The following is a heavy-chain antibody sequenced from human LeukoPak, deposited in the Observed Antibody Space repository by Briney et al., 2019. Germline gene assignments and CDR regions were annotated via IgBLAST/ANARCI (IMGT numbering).Heavy chain of an antibody. CDR3: AVKRAYTFWFAD. CDR2: IYHSGST. CDR1: GYSTSSGSY. D-gene: IGHD5-18*01. Sequence: PSETMSLTCDVSGYSTSSGSYWGWIRQPPGKGLEWIGSIYHSGSTYYKPSLKSRATISVDTSKNRFSLKLTSVTAADTATYYCAVKRAYTFWFADWGQGALVTVSS. J-gene: IGHJ4*02. V-gene: IGHV4-38-2*01.